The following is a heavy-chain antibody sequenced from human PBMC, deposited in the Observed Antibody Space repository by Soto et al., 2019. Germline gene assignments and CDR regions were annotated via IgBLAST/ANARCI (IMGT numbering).Heavy chain of an antibody. J-gene: IGHJ6*02. Sequence: QVQLVQSGAEVKKPVASVKVSCKASGYTFTSYGISWVRQAPGQGLEWMGWISAYNGNTNYAQKLQGRGTMTTDTSRSTAYRELRSLRSDDTAVYDCARDTYYYDSSGYYAHYYYYGMDVWGQGTTVTVSS. CDR2: ISAYNGNT. CDR3: ARDTYYYDSSGYYAHYYYYGMDV. V-gene: IGHV1-18*01. CDR1: GYTFTSYG. D-gene: IGHD3-22*01.